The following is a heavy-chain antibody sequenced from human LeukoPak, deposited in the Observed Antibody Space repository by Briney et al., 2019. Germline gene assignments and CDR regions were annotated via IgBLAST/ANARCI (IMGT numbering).Heavy chain of an antibody. CDR1: GGSFSGYY. V-gene: IGHV4-34*01. CDR2: INHSGST. CDR3: ARITTPRSPLVVPAAVHFDY. J-gene: IGHJ4*02. Sequence: PSETLSLTCAVYGGSFSGYYWSWIRQPPGKGLEWIGEINHSGSTNYNPSLKSRVTISVDTSKNQFSLKLSSVTAADTAVYYCARITTPRSPLVVPAAVHFDYRGQGTLVTVSS. D-gene: IGHD2-2*01.